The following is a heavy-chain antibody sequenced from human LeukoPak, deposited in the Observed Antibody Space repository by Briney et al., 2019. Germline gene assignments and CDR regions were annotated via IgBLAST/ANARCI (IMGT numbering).Heavy chain of an antibody. V-gene: IGHV1-2*02. J-gene: IGHJ5*02. CDR3: ARGGCCNWFDP. CDR2: INPKSGGT. CDR1: GYTFTGYY. D-gene: IGHD3-10*01. Sequence: ASVKVSCKASGYTFTGYYMHWVRQAPGQGLEWMGWINPKSGGTNYAQKFQGRVTTTRDTSINTAYMELSSLRSDDTAVYYCARGGCCNWFDPWGQGTLVTVSS.